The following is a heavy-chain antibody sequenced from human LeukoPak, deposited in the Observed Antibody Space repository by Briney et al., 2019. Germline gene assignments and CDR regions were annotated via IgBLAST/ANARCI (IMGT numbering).Heavy chain of an antibody. V-gene: IGHV4-4*02. CDR3: ATNLRGYSGYDQGNFDY. D-gene: IGHD5-12*01. J-gene: IGHJ4*02. CDR2: IYHNGST. CDR1: GGSISSSNW. Sequence: SETLSLTCAVSGGSISSSNWWSWVRQPPGKGLEWIGEIYHNGSTNYNPSLKSRVTISVDKSKNQFSLKLSSVTAADTAVYYCATNLRGYSGYDQGNFDYWGQGTLVTVSS.